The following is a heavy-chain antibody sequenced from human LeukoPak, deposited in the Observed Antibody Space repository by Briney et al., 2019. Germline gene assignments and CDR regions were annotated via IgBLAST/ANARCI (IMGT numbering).Heavy chain of an antibody. CDR1: AFTFSSYD. Sequence: GGSLRLSCAASAFTFSSYDMNWVRQAPGKGLEWVSYISSSSRTIYYADSVKGRFTISRDNAKNSLYLQMDSLRAEDTAVYYCTRHPAEGDYWGQGTLVTVSS. CDR3: TRHPAEGDY. V-gene: IGHV3-48*04. J-gene: IGHJ4*02. CDR2: ISSSSRTI. D-gene: IGHD2-15*01.